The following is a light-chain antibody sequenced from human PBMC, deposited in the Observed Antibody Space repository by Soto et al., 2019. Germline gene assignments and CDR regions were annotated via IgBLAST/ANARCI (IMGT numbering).Light chain of an antibody. CDR2: EDN. V-gene: IGLV6-57*03. J-gene: IGLJ1*01. CDR3: QSYHSSTPYV. CDR1: SGSIASGY. Sequence: NFMLTQPHSVSESPGKTVTISCTRSSGSIASGYVQWYQQLPGSAPTTVIYEDNQRPSGVPDRFSGSIDTSSNSASLTISGLKTEDEADYYCQSYHSSTPYVFGTGTKLTVL.